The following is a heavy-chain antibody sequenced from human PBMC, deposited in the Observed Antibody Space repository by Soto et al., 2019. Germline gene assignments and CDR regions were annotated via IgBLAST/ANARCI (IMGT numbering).Heavy chain of an antibody. CDR1: GFTFDDYA. CDR2: ISWNSGSI. Sequence: GGSLRLSCAASGFTFDDYAMHWVRQAPGKGLEWVSGISWNSGSIGYADSVKGRFTISRDNAKNSLYLQMNSLRAEDTALYYCARDLIRFRSATACDYWGQGTLVTVSS. CDR3: ARDLIRFRSATACDY. D-gene: IGHD3-3*01. V-gene: IGHV3-9*01. J-gene: IGHJ4*02.